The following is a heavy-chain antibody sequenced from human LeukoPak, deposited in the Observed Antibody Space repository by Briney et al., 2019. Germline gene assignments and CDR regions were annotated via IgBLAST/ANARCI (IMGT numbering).Heavy chain of an antibody. D-gene: IGHD1-14*01. Sequence: GGSLRLSCVASGFIFSTYGLHWVRQSPGRGLEWVAVIWYDGSQRYYADSVKGQFTISRDDSQNTIYLQMDSLRAEDTAVYYCATSSPRNYFDHWGQGTLVTVSS. CDR3: ATSSPRNYFDH. V-gene: IGHV3-33*01. CDR2: IWYDGSQR. J-gene: IGHJ4*02. CDR1: GFIFSTYG.